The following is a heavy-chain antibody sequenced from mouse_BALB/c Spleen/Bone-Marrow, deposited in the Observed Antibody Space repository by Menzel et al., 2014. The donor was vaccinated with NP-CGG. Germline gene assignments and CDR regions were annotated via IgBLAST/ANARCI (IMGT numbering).Heavy chain of an antibody. CDR3: AGSHYPYYFDY. J-gene: IGHJ2*01. CDR1: GFSLTSYG. D-gene: IGHD1-2*01. V-gene: IGHV2-9*02. Sequence: VKLQESGPGLVAPSQSLSITCTVSGFSLTSYGVHWVRQPPGKGLEWLGVIWADGSTNYNSALMSRLSISKDNSKNQVFLKMSSLQTDYTAMSYCAGSHYPYYFDYWGQGTTLTVSS. CDR2: IWADGST.